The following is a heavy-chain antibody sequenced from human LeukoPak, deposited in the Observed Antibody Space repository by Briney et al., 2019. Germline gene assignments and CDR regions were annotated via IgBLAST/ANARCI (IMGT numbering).Heavy chain of an antibody. Sequence: GGSLRLSCAASGFKVDDYGMGWVRQAPGKGLEWVSGISWNGGNTGYADSVKGRFTISRDNAKNSLFLQVNSLRADDTAFYYCAREGIYCVNGVCYLDYWGQGTLVTVSS. D-gene: IGHD2-8*01. V-gene: IGHV3-20*04. CDR2: ISWNGGNT. CDR1: GFKVDDYG. J-gene: IGHJ4*02. CDR3: AREGIYCVNGVCYLDY.